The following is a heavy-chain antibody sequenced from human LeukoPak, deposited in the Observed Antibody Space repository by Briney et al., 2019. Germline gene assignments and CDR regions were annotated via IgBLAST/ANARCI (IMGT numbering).Heavy chain of an antibody. Sequence: SVTVSCKASGGTFSIYAISWVRQAPGQGLEWMGGIIPIFGTANYAQKFQGRVTITTDESTSTAYMELSSLRSEDTAVYYCARERQLSASGVYYYYMDVWGKGTTVTVSS. CDR3: ARERQLSASGVYYYYMDV. D-gene: IGHD2-2*01. CDR2: IIPIFGTA. J-gene: IGHJ6*03. V-gene: IGHV1-69*05. CDR1: GGTFSIYA.